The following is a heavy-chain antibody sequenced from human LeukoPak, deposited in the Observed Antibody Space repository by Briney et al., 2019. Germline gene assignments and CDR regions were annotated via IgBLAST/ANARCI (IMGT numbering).Heavy chain of an antibody. CDR2: INHSGST. CDR1: GGSISSSSYY. V-gene: IGHV4-39*07. J-gene: IGHJ5*02. CDR3: ARPGVGYCSSTSCSNWFDP. D-gene: IGHD2-2*01. Sequence: SETLSLTCTVSGGSISSSSYYWGWIRQPPGEGLEWIGEINHSGSTNYNPSLKSRVTISVDTSKNQFSLKLSSVTAADTAVYYCARPGVGYCSSTSCSNWFDPWGQGTLVTVSS.